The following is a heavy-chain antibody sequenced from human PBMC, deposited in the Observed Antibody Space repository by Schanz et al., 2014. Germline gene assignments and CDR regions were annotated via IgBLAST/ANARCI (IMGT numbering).Heavy chain of an antibody. V-gene: IGHV3-33*08. CDR2: IWNNGVTK. D-gene: IGHD4-17*01. Sequence: GQLAESGGGLVQPGGSLRLSCAVSGFTVSSNHMSWVRQPAGKGLEWVAVIWNNGVTKYYADSVRGRFTISRDRFQNTLYLRMSSLRAEDTAVYYCARPRFDYGEVDYWGQGTLVTVSS. CDR3: ARPRFDYGEVDY. CDR1: GFTVSSNH. J-gene: IGHJ4*02.